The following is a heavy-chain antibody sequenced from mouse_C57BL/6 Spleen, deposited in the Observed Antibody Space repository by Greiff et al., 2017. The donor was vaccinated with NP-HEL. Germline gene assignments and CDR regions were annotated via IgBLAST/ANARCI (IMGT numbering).Heavy chain of an antibody. CDR3: ASDYGSSKDY. Sequence: QVQLQQPGAELVRPGTSVKLSCKASGYTFTSYWMHWVKQRPGQGLEWIGVIDPSDSYTNYNQKFKGKATLTVDTYSSTAYMQLSSLNSEDSAVYSCASDYGSSKDYWGQGTTLTVAS. CDR2: IDPSDSYT. CDR1: GYTFTSYW. V-gene: IGHV1-59*01. J-gene: IGHJ2*01. D-gene: IGHD1-1*01.